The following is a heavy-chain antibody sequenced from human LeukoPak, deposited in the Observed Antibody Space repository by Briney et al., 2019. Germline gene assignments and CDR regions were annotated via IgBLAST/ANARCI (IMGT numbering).Heavy chain of an antibody. D-gene: IGHD3-9*01. J-gene: IGHJ4*02. Sequence: GGSLRLSCAASGFSFSNAWMTWVRQAPGKGLEWVGRIKSKGDGGTTDYAAPVKVRFTISRDDSKNTLYLQMSSLKSEDTAVYYCVKYHDILTGYWTPWGQGTLVTVSS. V-gene: IGHV3-15*01. CDR2: IKSKGDGGTT. CDR1: GFSFSNAW. CDR3: VKYHDILTGYWTP.